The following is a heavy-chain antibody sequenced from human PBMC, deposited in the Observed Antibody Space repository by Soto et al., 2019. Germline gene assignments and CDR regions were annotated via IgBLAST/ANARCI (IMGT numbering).Heavy chain of an antibody. CDR3: AREPPGGAFDI. D-gene: IGHD3-16*01. CDR2: IYYSGST. J-gene: IGHJ3*02. Sequence: SETLSLTCTVSGGSISSGDYYWSWIRQPPGKGLEWIGYIYYSGSTYFNPSLKSRVTISVDTSKNQFSLKLSSVTAADTAVYYCAREPPGGAFDIWGQGTMVTVSS. V-gene: IGHV4-30-4*01. CDR1: GGSISSGDYY.